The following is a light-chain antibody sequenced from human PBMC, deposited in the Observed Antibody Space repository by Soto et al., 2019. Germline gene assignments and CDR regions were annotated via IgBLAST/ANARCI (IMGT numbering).Light chain of an antibody. CDR3: QQYGSSPFP. CDR1: QSVSSSY. J-gene: IGKJ2*01. V-gene: IGKV3-20*01. Sequence: EIVLTQSPGTLSLSPGERATLSCRASQSVSSSYLAWYQQKPGQAPRLLIYGASSRATGIPDRFSGSGSGTDFTLTISRLEPEDFAVYYCQQYGSSPFPFGPGTKLEIK. CDR2: GAS.